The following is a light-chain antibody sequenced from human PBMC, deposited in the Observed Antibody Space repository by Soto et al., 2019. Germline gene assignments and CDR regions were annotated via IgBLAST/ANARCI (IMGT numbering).Light chain of an antibody. CDR1: SSDVGGYNY. CDR2: EVS. Sequence: SALTQPASVSGSPGQSITLSCTGTSSDVGGYNYVSWYQQHPGKAPKLMISEVSNRPSGVSNRFSGSKSGNTASLTISGLQAEDEADYYCSSYTSSSTLVFGGGTKLTVL. J-gene: IGLJ2*01. V-gene: IGLV2-14*01. CDR3: SSYTSSSTLV.